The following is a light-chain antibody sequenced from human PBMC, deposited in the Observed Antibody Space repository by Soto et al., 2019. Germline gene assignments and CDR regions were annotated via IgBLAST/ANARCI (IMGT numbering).Light chain of an antibody. CDR3: QTWGTGVVV. CDR1: SGHSSYA. Sequence: QPVLTQSPSASASLGASVKLTCTLSSGHSSYAIAWHQQQPEKGPRHLLKLNSDGSHSRGDGIPDRFSGSNSGAERYLTISSLQSEDEADYYCQTWGTGVVVFGGGTKLTVL. J-gene: IGLJ2*01. V-gene: IGLV4-69*01. CDR2: LNSDGSH.